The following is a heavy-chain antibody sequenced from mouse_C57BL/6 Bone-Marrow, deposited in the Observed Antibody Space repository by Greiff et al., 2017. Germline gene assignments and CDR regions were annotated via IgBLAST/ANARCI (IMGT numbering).Heavy chain of an antibody. CDR2: ISYDGST. Sequence: EVQREQSGPGLVKPSPSLSLTCSATGYSITSGYYWNWIRQFPGNKLEWMGYISYDGSTNYNPSLKNRISITRDTSKNQFVLKLNSVTTEDTATYYCAEESAVVGYAIDYWGQGTPVTVSS. CDR1: GYSITSGYY. V-gene: IGHV3-6*01. D-gene: IGHD1-1*02. CDR3: AEESAVVGYAIDY. J-gene: IGHJ4*01.